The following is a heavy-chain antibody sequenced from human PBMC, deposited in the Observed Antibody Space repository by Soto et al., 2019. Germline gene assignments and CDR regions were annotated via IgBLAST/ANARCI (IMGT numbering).Heavy chain of an antibody. Sequence: GGSLRLSCAASGFTFSSYGMHWVRQAPGKGLEWVAVIWYDGSNKYYADSVKGRLIISRDNSKNTLYLQMSNLRSEDTAVYYCARDDFFESAGLDYWGQGSLVTVSS. V-gene: IGHV3-33*01. CDR3: ARDDFFESAGLDY. J-gene: IGHJ4*02. CDR2: IWYDGSNK. CDR1: GFTFSSYG. D-gene: IGHD2-21*01.